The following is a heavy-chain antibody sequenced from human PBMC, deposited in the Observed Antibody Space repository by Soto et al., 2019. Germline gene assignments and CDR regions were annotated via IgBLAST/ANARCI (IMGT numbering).Heavy chain of an antibody. Sequence: SVKVSCKASGGTFSSYAISWVRQAPGQGLEWMGGIIPVFHTANYAQKFQGRVTISADESTNTAYMELSSLRSEDTAVYYCARDSEDFWSGLPWFDPWGQGTLVTVSS. CDR1: GGTFSSYA. J-gene: IGHJ5*02. CDR3: ARDSEDFWSGLPWFDP. V-gene: IGHV1-69*13. CDR2: IIPVFHTA. D-gene: IGHD3-3*01.